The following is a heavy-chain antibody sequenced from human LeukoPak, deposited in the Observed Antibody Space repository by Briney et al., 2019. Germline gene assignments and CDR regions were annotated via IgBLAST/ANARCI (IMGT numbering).Heavy chain of an antibody. D-gene: IGHD3-22*01. CDR1: GYSFTTYW. V-gene: IGHV5-51*01. J-gene: IGHJ4*02. Sequence: GESLKISCKGSGYSFTTYWIGWVRQMSGKGLEWMGIIYPGDSDTRYSPSFQGQVTISVDKSISTAYLHWSSLKASDTAMYYCARRERLNYYDSSGSNFDYWGQGTLVTVSS. CDR2: IYPGDSDT. CDR3: ARRERLNYYDSSGSNFDY.